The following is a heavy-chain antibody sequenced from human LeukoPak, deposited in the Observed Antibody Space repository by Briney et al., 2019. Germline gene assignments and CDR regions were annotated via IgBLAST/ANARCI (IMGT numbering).Heavy chain of an antibody. CDR3: ARDTNEEFVEWAPLFDY. Sequence: GGSLRLSCAASGFTFSSYWMSWVRQAPGKGLEWVANIKQDGSEKYYVDSVKGRFTISRDNAKNSLYLQMNSLRAEDTAVYYCARDTNEEFVEWAPLFDYWGQGTLVTVSS. CDR2: IKQDGSEK. CDR1: GFTFSSYW. D-gene: IGHD1-26*01. J-gene: IGHJ4*02. V-gene: IGHV3-7*01.